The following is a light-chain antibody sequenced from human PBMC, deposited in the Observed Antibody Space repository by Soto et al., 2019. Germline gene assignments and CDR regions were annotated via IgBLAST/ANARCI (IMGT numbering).Light chain of an antibody. CDR3: QQYNNWSWT. V-gene: IGKV3-15*01. Sequence: EIVMTQSPATLSVSPGERATLSCRASQSVSSNLAWYHQKPGQAPRLLIYGASTRATGIPARFSGSGSGTEFTLTISSMQSEDFAVYYCQQYNNWSWTFGQGTEVDTK. J-gene: IGKJ1*01. CDR2: GAS. CDR1: QSVSSN.